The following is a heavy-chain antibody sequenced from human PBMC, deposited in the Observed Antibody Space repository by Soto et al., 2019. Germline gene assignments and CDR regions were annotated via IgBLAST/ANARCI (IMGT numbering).Heavy chain of an antibody. V-gene: IGHV4-30-2*01. CDR1: GGSISSGGYS. J-gene: IGHJ5*02. Sequence: QLQLQESGSGLVKPSQTLSITSAVSGGSISSGGYSWSWIRQPPGKSLEWIGYIYHSGSTYYNPTLKSRVAISVARSKNHFPLKLSSVTAADTAVYYCTRAQVVAAQPWGQGTLVTVSS. CDR2: IYHSGST. D-gene: IGHD2-15*01. CDR3: TRAQVVAAQP.